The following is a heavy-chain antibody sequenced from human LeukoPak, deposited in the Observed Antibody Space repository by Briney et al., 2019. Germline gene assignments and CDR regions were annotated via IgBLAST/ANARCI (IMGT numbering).Heavy chain of an antibody. CDR1: GFTFSSYA. D-gene: IGHD7-27*01. V-gene: IGHV3-23*01. CDR2: ISGSGGST. Sequence: GGSLRLSCAASGFTFSSYAMSWVRQAPGKGLEWVSAISGSGGSTYYADSVKGRFTISRDNSKDTLYLQMNSLRAEDTAVYYCAKDPDIQLGRDGNYWGQGTLVTVSS. J-gene: IGHJ4*02. CDR3: AKDPDIQLGRDGNY.